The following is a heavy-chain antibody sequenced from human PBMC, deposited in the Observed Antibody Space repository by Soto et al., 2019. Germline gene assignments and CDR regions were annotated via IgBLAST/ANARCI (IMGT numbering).Heavy chain of an antibody. CDR1: GGSISSYY. CDR2: IYYSGST. J-gene: IGHJ3*02. Sequence: SETLSLTCTVSGGSISSYYWSWIRQPPGKGLEWVGYIYYSGSTNYNPSLKSRVTISVDTSKNQFSLKLSSVTAADTAVYYCASAPGYCSGATCYYAFDIWGQGTMVTVSS. D-gene: IGHD2-15*01. V-gene: IGHV4-59*01. CDR3: ASAPGYCSGATCYYAFDI.